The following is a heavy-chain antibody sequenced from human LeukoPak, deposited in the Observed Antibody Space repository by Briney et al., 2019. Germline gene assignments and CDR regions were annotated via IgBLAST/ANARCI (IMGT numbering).Heavy chain of an antibody. D-gene: IGHD6-13*01. CDR1: GGSISSYY. CDR2: IYYSGST. CDR3: ARQTAAAGILK. J-gene: IGHJ4*02. Sequence: SETLSLACTVSGGSISSYYWSWIRQPPGKGLEWIGYIYYSGSTNYNPSLKSRVTISVDTSKNQFSLKLSSVTAADTAVYYCARQTAAAGILKWGQGTLVTVSS. V-gene: IGHV4-59*08.